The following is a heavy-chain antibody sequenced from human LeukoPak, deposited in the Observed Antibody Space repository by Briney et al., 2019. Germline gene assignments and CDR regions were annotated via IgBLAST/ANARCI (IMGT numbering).Heavy chain of an antibody. CDR2: ISSSGSTI. V-gene: IGHV3-11*04. D-gene: IGHD3-10*02. Sequence: LSLTCTVSGYSISIGYYWGWIRQPPGKGLEWVSYISSSGSTIYYADSVKGRFTISRDNAKNSLYLQMNSLRAEDTAVYYCAELGITMIGGVWGKGTTVTISS. J-gene: IGHJ6*04. CDR3: AELGITMIGGV. CDR1: GYSISIGYY.